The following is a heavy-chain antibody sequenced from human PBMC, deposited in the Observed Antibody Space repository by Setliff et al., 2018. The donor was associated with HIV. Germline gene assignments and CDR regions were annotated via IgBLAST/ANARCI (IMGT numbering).Heavy chain of an antibody. Sequence: ASVKVSCKVSGYTLTELSMHWVRQISGKRFEWMGRFDPEDGDTLYAHKFQGRVTMTEDTSTDTAYLELSGLRSEDTAVYYCATAKEQWLTEGGFDYWGQGTLVTVSS. CDR2: FDPEDGDT. J-gene: IGHJ4*02. CDR1: GYTLTELS. CDR3: ATAKEQWLTEGGFDY. D-gene: IGHD6-19*01. V-gene: IGHV1-24*01.